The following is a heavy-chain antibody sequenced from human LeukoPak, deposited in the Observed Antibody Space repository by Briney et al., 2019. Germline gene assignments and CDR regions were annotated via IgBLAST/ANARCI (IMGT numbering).Heavy chain of an antibody. CDR3: AREMGDREFYFDY. J-gene: IGHJ4*02. V-gene: IGHV1-69*04. CDR1: GGTFSNFA. D-gene: IGHD3-10*01. Sequence: SVKLSCKASGGTFSNFAFSRVRQAPGQGLQWVGRIIPIVDVTSYAQNFKGRVTIAADESTTTAYMELSSLRSEDTAVYYCAREMGDREFYFDYWGQGTLVTVSS. CDR2: IIPIVDVT.